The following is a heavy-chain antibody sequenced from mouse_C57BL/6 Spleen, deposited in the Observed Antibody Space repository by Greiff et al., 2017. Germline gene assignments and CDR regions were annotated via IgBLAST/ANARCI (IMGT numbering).Heavy chain of an antibody. V-gene: IGHV1-64*01. D-gene: IGHD4-1*01. Sequence: QVHVKQPGAELVKPGASVKLSCKASGYTFTSYWMHWVKQRPGQGLEWIGMIHPNSGSTNYNEKFKSKATLTVDKSSSTAYMQLSSLTSEDSAVYYCARSGLTGTYYFDYWGQGTTLTVSS. CDR1: GYTFTSYW. J-gene: IGHJ2*01. CDR2: IHPNSGST. CDR3: ARSGLTGTYYFDY.